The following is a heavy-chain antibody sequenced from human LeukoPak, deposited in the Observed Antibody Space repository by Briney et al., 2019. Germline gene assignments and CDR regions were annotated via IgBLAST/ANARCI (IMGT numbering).Heavy chain of an antibody. CDR3: AGYSGYDLRHYYGMDV. CDR2: ISGSGGST. CDR1: GFTFSSYA. V-gene: IGHV3-23*01. Sequence: GGSLRLSCAASGFTFSSYAMSWVRQAPGKGLEWVSAISGSGGSTYYADSVKGRFTISRDNSKNTLYLQMNSLRAEDTAVYHCAGYSGYDLRHYYGMDVWGQGTTVTVSS. D-gene: IGHD5-12*01. J-gene: IGHJ6*02.